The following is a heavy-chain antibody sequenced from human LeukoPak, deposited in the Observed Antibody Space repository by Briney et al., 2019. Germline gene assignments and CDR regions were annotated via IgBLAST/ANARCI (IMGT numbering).Heavy chain of an antibody. D-gene: IGHD6-6*01. CDR1: GFTFSSYW. J-gene: IGHJ4*02. CDR2: INSDGSST. CDR3: ARGGYSSSSGGYYFDY. V-gene: IGHV3-74*01. Sequence: GGSLRLSCAASGFTFSSYWMHWVRQAPGKGLVWVSRINSDGSSTSYADSVKGRFTISRDNAKKSLYLQMNSLRAEDTAMYYCARGGYSSSSGGYYFDYWGQGTLVTASS.